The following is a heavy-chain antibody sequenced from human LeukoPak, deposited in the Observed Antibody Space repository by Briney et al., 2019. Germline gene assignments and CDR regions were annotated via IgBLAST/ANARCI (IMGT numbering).Heavy chain of an antibody. V-gene: IGHV4-59*08. J-gene: IGHJ3*02. CDR2: IYYSGST. CDR3: ARRATSGPRWGAFDI. D-gene: IGHD4-23*01. Sequence: SETLSLTCTVSAGSISNYYWSWIRQPPGKGLEWIGYIYYSGSTNYNPSLKSRVTISVDTSKNQFSLKLSSVTAADTAVYYCARRATSGPRWGAFDIWGQGTMVTVSS. CDR1: AGSISNYY.